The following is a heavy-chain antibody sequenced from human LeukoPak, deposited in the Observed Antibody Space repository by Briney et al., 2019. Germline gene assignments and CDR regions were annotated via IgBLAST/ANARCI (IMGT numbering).Heavy chain of an antibody. Sequence: PSETLSLTCAVSGGSISSSNWWSWVRQPPGKGLEWIGEIYHSGSTNYNPSLKSRVTISVDKSKNQFSLKLSSVTAADTAVYYCARGGFRAAAGTALWYWGQGTLVTVSS. CDR3: ARGGFRAAAGTALWY. V-gene: IGHV4-4*02. D-gene: IGHD6-13*01. CDR2: IYHSGST. J-gene: IGHJ4*02. CDR1: GGSISSSNW.